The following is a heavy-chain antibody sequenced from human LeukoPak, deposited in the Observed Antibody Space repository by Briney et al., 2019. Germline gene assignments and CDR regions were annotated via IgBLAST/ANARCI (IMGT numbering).Heavy chain of an antibody. J-gene: IGHJ2*01. V-gene: IGHV4-30-2*01. D-gene: IGHD3/OR15-3a*01. Sequence: SETLSLTCTVSGGSISSGGYYWSWIRQPPGKGLEWIGYIYHSGSTYYNPSLKSRVTISVDRSKNQFSLKLSSVTAADTAVYYCARGADWTTNWYFDLWGRGTLVTVSS. CDR1: GGSISSGGYY. CDR2: IYHSGST. CDR3: ARGADWTTNWYFDL.